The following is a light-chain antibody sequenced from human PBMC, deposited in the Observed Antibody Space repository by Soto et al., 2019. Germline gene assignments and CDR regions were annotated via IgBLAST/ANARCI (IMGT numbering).Light chain of an antibody. J-gene: IGLJ2*01. CDR3: AAWDDSLSGVV. CDR1: SSNIGSNY. V-gene: IGLV1-47*01. CDR2: RNN. Sequence: SVLTQPPSASGTPGQRVTISCSGSSSNIGSNYVYWYQQLPGTAPKLLIYRNNQRPSGVPDRFSGSKSGTSASLAISGLRSEVEADYYCAAWDDSLSGVVFGGGTKLTVL.